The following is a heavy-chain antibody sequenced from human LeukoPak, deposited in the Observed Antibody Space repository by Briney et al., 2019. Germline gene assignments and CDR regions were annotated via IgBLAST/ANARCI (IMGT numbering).Heavy chain of an antibody. D-gene: IGHD3-3*01. J-gene: IGHJ4*02. V-gene: IGHV3-23*01. Sequence: PGGSLRLSCAASGFTFNNYAMTWVRQTPGKGLEWISTISDSGASTYYAESVKGRFTISRDNSKDTLYLQMTSLRAGDTALYYCAKVKGKGLLSLDYWGQGALVAVSS. CDR3: AKVKGKGLLSLDY. CDR1: GFTFNNYA. CDR2: ISDSGAST.